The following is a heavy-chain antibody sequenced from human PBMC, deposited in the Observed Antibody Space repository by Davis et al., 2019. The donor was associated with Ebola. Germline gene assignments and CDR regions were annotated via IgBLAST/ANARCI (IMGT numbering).Heavy chain of an antibody. D-gene: IGHD3-10*01. CDR1: GFTFSSYS. V-gene: IGHV3-48*01. Sequence: GESLKISCAASGFTFSSYSMNWVRQAPGKGLEWVSYISSSSSTIYYADSVKGRFTISRDSSKNTLDLQMNSLRVEDTAVYYCARAYGSGSYLDGYWGQGTLVTVSS. J-gene: IGHJ4*02. CDR3: ARAYGSGSYLDGY. CDR2: ISSSSSTI.